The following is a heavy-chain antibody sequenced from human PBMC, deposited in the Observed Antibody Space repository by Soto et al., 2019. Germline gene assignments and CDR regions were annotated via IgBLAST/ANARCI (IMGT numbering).Heavy chain of an antibody. CDR2: IDPSDSYT. V-gene: IGHV5-10-1*01. CDR3: ARLEAAAGEKDLTFDY. J-gene: IGHJ4*02. CDR1: GYSFTSYW. D-gene: IGHD6-13*01. Sequence: GESLKISSKGSGYSFTSYWISWVRQMPGKSLEWMGRIDPSDSYTNYSPSFQVNVTISAEKSISTAYLQWSSLKASDTAMYYCARLEAAAGEKDLTFDYWGQGTLVTVSS.